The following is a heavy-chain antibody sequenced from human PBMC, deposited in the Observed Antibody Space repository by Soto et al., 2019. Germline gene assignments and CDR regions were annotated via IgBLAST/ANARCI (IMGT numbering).Heavy chain of an antibody. J-gene: IGHJ4*02. V-gene: IGHV2-5*02. D-gene: IGHD3-3*01. CDR3: AHRILRTVFGLVTTTAIYFDF. CDR2: IYWDDDK. Sequence: QITLNESGPTVVKPAETLTLTCTFSGFSLTTSGVGVGWIRQSPGKAPEWLALIYWDDDKRYSASLKSRLTMTNDTSKNQVILTMASVDPADTATYYCAHRILRTVFGLVTTTAIYFDFWGQGTPVVVSS. CDR1: GFSLTTSGVG.